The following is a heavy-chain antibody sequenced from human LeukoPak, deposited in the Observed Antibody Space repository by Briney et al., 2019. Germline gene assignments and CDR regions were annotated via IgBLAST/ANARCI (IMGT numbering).Heavy chain of an antibody. V-gene: IGHV3-48*03. D-gene: IGHD4-11*01. CDR3: ARDSILQSDY. CDR2: ISSSGGTI. Sequence: GGSLRLSCAASGFTFSTYEMNWVRQPPGKGLEWLSHISSSGGTIYYADSVKGRFTISRGNAKNSLYLQMNSLRGEDTAIYYCARDSILQSDYWGQGTLVTVSS. J-gene: IGHJ4*02. CDR1: GFTFSTYE.